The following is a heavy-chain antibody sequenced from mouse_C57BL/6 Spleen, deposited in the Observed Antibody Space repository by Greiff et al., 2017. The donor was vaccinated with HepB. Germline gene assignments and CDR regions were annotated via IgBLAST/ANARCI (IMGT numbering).Heavy chain of an antibody. CDR3: TKYDPYWYFDV. CDR2: IRLKSDNYAT. J-gene: IGHJ1*03. CDR1: GFTFSNYW. Sequence: EVQLQESGGGLVQPGGSMKLSCVASGFTFSNYWMNWVRQSPEKGLEWVAQIRLKSDNYATHYAESVKGRFTISRDDSKSSVYLQMNNLRAEDTGIYYCTKYDPYWYFDVWGTGTTVTVSS. V-gene: IGHV6-3*01. D-gene: IGHD2-3*01.